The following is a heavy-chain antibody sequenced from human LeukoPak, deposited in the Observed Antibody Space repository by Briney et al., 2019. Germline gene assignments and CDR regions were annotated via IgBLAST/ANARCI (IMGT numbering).Heavy chain of an antibody. D-gene: IGHD5-12*01. Sequence: SETLSLTCAVYGGSFSGYYWSWNRQPPGKGLEWIGEINHSGSTNYNPSLKSRVTISVDTSKNQFSLKLSSVTAADTAVYYCARERARGYSGYENDYWGQGTLVTVSS. J-gene: IGHJ4*02. V-gene: IGHV4-34*01. CDR3: ARERARGYSGYENDY. CDR2: INHSGST. CDR1: GGSFSGYY.